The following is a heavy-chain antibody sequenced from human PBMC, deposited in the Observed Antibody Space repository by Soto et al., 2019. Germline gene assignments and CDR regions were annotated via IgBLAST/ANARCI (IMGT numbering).Heavy chain of an antibody. V-gene: IGHV3-74*01. Sequence: EVQLVESGGGLVQPGGSLTLSCAASGVTFSHDWMHWVRQAPGKGLVWVSRINSDGSSTTHADSVKGRFTISRDNAKNTLYLEMNSLRAEDTAVYYCARRGAGFDIGGQGTMVTVSS. CDR1: GVTFSHDW. CDR3: ARRGAGFDI. CDR2: INSDGSST. D-gene: IGHD6-19*01. J-gene: IGHJ3*02.